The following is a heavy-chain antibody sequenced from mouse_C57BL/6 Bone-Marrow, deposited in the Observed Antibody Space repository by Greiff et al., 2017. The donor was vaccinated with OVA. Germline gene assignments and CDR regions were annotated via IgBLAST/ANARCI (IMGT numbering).Heavy chain of an antibody. J-gene: IGHJ3*01. CDR1: GFTFSDYG. CDR3: ARTPHYGSNWFAY. D-gene: IGHD1-1*01. Sequence: EVKLMESGGGLVQPGGSLKLSCAASGFTFSDYGMAWVRQAPRKGPEWVAFISNLAYSIYYADTVTGRFTLSRDNATNTLYLEMSSLRSEDTAMYYCARTPHYGSNWFAYWGQGTLVTVSA. V-gene: IGHV5-15*01. CDR2: ISNLAYSI.